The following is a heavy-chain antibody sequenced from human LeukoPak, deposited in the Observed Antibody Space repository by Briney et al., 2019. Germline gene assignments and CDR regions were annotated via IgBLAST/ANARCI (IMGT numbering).Heavy chain of an antibody. V-gene: IGHV3-23*01. J-gene: IGHJ5*02. CDR3: AKGRYSGSYYNWFDP. CDR2: VSDTT. Sequence: PGGSLRLSCAASGFTFSSFALSWVRQAPGKGLEWVSTVSDTTYYADSVRGRFTISRDTSKNTLYLQMNSLRAEDTAVYYCAKGRYSGSYYNWFDPWGQGTLVTVSS. CDR1: GFTFSSFA. D-gene: IGHD1-26*01.